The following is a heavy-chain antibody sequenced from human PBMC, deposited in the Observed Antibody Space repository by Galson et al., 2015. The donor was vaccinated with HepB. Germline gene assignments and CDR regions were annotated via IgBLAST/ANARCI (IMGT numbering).Heavy chain of an antibody. CDR3: ARVKVGAHTPLDY. Sequence: SGYTFTSYSMHWVRQAPGQGLEWMGIINPSGSSTSYAQKLQGRVTMTRDTSTSTVYMELSSLRSEDTAVYYCARVKVGAHTPLDYWGQGTLVTVSS. CDR2: INPSGSST. J-gene: IGHJ4*02. CDR1: GYTFTSYS. V-gene: IGHV1-46*04. D-gene: IGHD1-26*01.